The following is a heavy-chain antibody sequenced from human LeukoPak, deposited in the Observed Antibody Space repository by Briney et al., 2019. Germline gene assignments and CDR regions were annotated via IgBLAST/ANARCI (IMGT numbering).Heavy chain of an antibody. CDR3: ARGIPGFTGLFYFDY. V-gene: IGHV4-61*02. Sequence: SETLSLTCTVSGDSISSGSYYWSWIRQPAGKGLEWIGRIYTSGTTNYNPSLESRVTISVDTSKNQVSLKLSSVTAADTAVYYCARGIPGFTGLFYFDYWGQGTLVTVSS. J-gene: IGHJ4*02. CDR1: GDSISSGSYY. CDR2: IYTSGTT.